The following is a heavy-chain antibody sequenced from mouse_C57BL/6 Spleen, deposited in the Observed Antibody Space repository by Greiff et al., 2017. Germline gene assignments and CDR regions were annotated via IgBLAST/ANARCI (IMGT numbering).Heavy chain of an antibody. V-gene: IGHV1-80*01. CDR3: ARDYGSSYWYCDV. CDR2: IYPGDGDT. D-gene: IGHD1-1*01. Sequence: VQLQQSGAELVKPGASVKISCKASGYAFSSYWMNWVKQRPGKGLEWIGQIYPGDGDTNYNGKFKGKATLTADKSSSTAYMQLSSLTSEDSAVYFCARDYGSSYWYCDVWGTGTTVTVSS. CDR1: GYAFSSYW. J-gene: IGHJ1*03.